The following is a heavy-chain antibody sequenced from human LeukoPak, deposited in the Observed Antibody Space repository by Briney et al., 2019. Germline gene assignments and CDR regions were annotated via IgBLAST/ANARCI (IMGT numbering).Heavy chain of an antibody. Sequence: KSSETLSLTCAVYGGSFSGYFWSWIRQPPGKGLGWIGEINHSGSTKYNPSLKDRVTISVDTSKNQFSLRLSSVTAADTAVYYCARAEPWIHQQIDYWGQGTLVSVSS. CDR1: GGSFSGYF. V-gene: IGHV4-34*01. D-gene: IGHD5-12*01. J-gene: IGHJ4*02. CDR3: ARAEPWIHQQIDY. CDR2: INHSGST.